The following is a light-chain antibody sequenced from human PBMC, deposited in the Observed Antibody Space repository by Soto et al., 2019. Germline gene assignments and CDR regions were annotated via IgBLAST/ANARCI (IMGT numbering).Light chain of an antibody. CDR1: QSVSSH. CDR3: QMYNTWPLA. Sequence: IVMTQSPATLSVSPGERATLSCRASQSVSSHLAWYHQKPGQAPRLLIFGASTRATGVPPRFSGSGSGTEFTLTISSLQSEDFGIYYCQMYNTWPLAFGQGTKVEVK. CDR2: GAS. V-gene: IGKV3-15*01. J-gene: IGKJ1*01.